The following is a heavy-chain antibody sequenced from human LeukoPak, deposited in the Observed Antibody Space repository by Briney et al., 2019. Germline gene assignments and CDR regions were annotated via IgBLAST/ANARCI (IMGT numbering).Heavy chain of an antibody. Sequence: ASVKVSCKASGYTFTSYYMHWVRQAPGQGLEWMGIINPSGGSTSYAQKFQGRVTMTRDTSTSTVYMELSSLRSEDTAVYYCARESGQYGSGSYCWFDPWGQGTLVTVSS. J-gene: IGHJ5*02. CDR2: INPSGGST. D-gene: IGHD3-10*01. CDR3: ARESGQYGSGSYCWFDP. V-gene: IGHV1-46*01. CDR1: GYTFTSYY.